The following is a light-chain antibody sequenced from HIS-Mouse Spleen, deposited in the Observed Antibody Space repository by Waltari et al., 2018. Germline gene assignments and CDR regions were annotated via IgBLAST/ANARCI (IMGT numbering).Light chain of an antibody. CDR3: SSYTSSSPYVV. Sequence: QSALTQPASVSGSPGQSITISCTGPSSDVGGYNHVSWYQQHPGKAPKLMTYEVSNRPSGVSNRFSGSKSGNTASLTISGLQAEDEADYYCSSYTSSSPYVVFGGGTKLTVL. CDR2: EVS. V-gene: IGLV2-14*01. CDR1: SSDVGGYNH. J-gene: IGLJ2*01.